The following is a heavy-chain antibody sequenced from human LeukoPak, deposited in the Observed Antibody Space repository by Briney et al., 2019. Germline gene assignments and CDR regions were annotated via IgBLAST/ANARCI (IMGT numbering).Heavy chain of an antibody. CDR3: ARQYYVGTEVAAAGFNWFDP. V-gene: IGHV5-51*01. Sequence: GESLKISCKVSGYSFTSYWIGWVRQMPGKGLEWMGIICPGDSETRYSPSFQGQVTISADKSISTAYLQWSSLKASDTAMYYCARQYYVGTEVAAAGFNWFDPWGQGTLVTVSS. CDR2: ICPGDSET. D-gene: IGHD6-13*01. CDR1: GYSFTSYW. J-gene: IGHJ5*02.